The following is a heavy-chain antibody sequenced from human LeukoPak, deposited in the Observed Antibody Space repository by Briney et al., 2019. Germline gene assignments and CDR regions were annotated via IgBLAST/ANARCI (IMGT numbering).Heavy chain of an antibody. V-gene: IGHV3-33*01. J-gene: IGHJ4*02. CDR3: ARDSSGPLY. D-gene: IGHD3-22*01. Sequence: QSGGSLRLSCAASGFTFSSFAMHWVRQSPGKGLEWVAVIWYDGSNKLYADSVKGRFTISRDNSRNTLYLQMNSLSAEDTAVYYCARDSSGPLYWGQGTLVTVSS. CDR2: IWYDGSNK. CDR1: GFTFSSFA.